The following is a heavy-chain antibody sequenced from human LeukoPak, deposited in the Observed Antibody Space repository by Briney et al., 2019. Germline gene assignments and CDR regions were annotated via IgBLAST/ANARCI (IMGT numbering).Heavy chain of an antibody. Sequence: SETLSLTCTVSGGSISSGCYYWSWIRQHPGKGLEWIGYIYYSGSTYYNPSLKSRVTISVDTSKNQFSLKLSSVTAADTAVYYRARAYYGSGNFYFDYWGQGTLVAVSS. CDR3: ARAYYGSGNFYFDY. V-gene: IGHV4-31*03. CDR2: IYYSGST. CDR1: GGSISSGCYY. D-gene: IGHD3-10*01. J-gene: IGHJ4*02.